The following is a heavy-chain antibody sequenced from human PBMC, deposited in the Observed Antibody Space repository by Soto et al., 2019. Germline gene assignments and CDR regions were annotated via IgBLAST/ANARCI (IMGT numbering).Heavy chain of an antibody. CDR2: IYHSGNT. Sequence: QVQLQESGPGLVKPSGTLSLTCAVSGGSISSSNWWSWVRQPPGKGLEWIGEIYHSGNTNYNPSRKCRVTMAVDKSRNPFSLKLSSVTAADTAVYYCARRWGEGRVDYWGQGTLVTVSS. CDR1: GGSISSSNW. CDR3: ARRWGEGRVDY. D-gene: IGHD3-10*01. J-gene: IGHJ4*02. V-gene: IGHV4-4*02.